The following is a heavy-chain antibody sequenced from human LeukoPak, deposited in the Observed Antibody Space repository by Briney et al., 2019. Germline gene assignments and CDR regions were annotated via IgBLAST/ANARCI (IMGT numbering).Heavy chain of an antibody. CDR2: IYHSGST. V-gene: IGHV4-38-2*02. CDR3: ARDGYYYGSGSQTVDY. J-gene: IGHJ4*02. CDR1: GYSISSGYY. Sequence: SETLSLTCAVSGYSISSGYYWGWVRQPPGEGVEWMGSIYHSGSTYYNPSLKRRITISVDTSKNQFSLKLSSVTAADTAVYYCARDGYYYGSGSQTVDYWGQGTLVTVSS. D-gene: IGHD3-10*01.